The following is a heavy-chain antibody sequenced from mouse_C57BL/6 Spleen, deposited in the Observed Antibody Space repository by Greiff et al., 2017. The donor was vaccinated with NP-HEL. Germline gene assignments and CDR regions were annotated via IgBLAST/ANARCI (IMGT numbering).Heavy chain of an antibody. CDR3: ATLYYYGSSYYFDY. CDR2: IHPNSGST. Sequence: VQLQQSGAELVKPGASVKLSCKASGYTFTSYWMHWVKQRPGQGLEWIGMIHPNSGSTNYNEKFKSKATLTVDKSSSTAYMQLSSLTSEDSAVYYCATLYYYGSSYYFDYWGQGTTLTVSS. D-gene: IGHD1-1*01. J-gene: IGHJ2*01. V-gene: IGHV1-64*01. CDR1: GYTFTSYW.